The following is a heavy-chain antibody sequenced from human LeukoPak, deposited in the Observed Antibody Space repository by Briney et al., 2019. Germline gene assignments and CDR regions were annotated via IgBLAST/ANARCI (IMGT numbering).Heavy chain of an antibody. Sequence: GGSLRLSCAASGFTFSSYEMNWVRRAPGKGLEWVSYISSSGSTIYYADSVKGRFTIPRDNAKNSLYLQMNSLRAEDTAVYYCARGLWFGELAKWGQGTLVTVSS. D-gene: IGHD3-10*01. V-gene: IGHV3-48*03. CDR3: ARGLWFGELAK. CDR1: GFTFSSYE. J-gene: IGHJ4*02. CDR2: ISSSGSTI.